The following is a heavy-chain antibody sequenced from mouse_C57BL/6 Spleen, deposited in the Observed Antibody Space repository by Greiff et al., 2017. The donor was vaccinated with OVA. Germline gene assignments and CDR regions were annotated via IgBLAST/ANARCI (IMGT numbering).Heavy chain of an antibody. V-gene: IGHV5-4*01. Sequence: EVKLVESGGGLVKPGGSLKLSCAASGFTFSSYAMSWVRQTPEKRLEWVATISDGGSYTYYPDNVKGRFTISRDNAKNNLYLQMSHLKSEDTAMYYCARDEGSSGPFAYWGQGTLVTVSA. CDR3: ARDEGSSGPFAY. CDR2: ISDGGSYT. J-gene: IGHJ3*01. CDR1: GFTFSSYA. D-gene: IGHD3-2*02.